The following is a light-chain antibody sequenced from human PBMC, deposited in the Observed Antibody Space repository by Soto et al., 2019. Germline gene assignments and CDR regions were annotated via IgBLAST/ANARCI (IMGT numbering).Light chain of an antibody. CDR2: DTS. Sequence: EIVLTQSPATLSLSPGERGTLSCGASQSLSTTSLAWYQHKPGLAPRLLIYDTSTRASGTPDRFSGSGSGTDFTLTISRLEAEYSAIYYCKQYGSLITFGQGTRLEIK. CDR1: QSLSTTS. V-gene: IGKV3D-20*01. CDR3: KQYGSLIT. J-gene: IGKJ5*01.